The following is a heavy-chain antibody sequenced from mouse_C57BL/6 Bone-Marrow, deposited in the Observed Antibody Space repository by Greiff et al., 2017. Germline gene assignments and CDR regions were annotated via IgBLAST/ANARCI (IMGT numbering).Heavy chain of an antibody. J-gene: IGHJ2*01. CDR2: IYPRSGNT. Sequence: QVQLQQSGAELARPGASVKLSCKASGYTFTSYGISWVKQRTGQGLEWIGEIYPRSGNTYYNEKFKGKATLTADKSSSTAYMELRSLTSEGSAVYFCAREGWLLSNFDYWGQGTTLTVSS. D-gene: IGHD2-3*01. CDR3: AREGWLLSNFDY. V-gene: IGHV1-81*01. CDR1: GYTFTSYG.